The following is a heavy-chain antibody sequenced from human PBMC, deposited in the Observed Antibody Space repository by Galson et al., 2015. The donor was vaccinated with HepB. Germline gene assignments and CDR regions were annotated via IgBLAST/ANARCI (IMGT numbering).Heavy chain of an antibody. J-gene: IGHJ1*01. CDR3: ARDHNYYDSSGYYYTAEYFQH. CDR2: ISSSSSTI. CDR1: GFTFSSYS. D-gene: IGHD3-22*01. Sequence: SLRLSCAASGFTFSSYSMNWVRQAPGTGLEWVSYISSSSSTIYYADSVKGRFTISRDNAKNSLYLQMNSLRAEDMVVYYCARDHNYYDSSGYYYTAEYFQHWGQGTLVTVSS. V-gene: IGHV3-48*01.